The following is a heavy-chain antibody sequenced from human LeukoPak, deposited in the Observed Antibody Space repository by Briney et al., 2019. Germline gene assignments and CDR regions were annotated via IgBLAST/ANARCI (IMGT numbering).Heavy chain of an antibody. CDR2: INHSGST. CDR3: ARDENGDDAFDI. CDR1: GGSFSGYY. Sequence: SSETLSLTCAVYGGSFSGYYWSWIRQPPGKGLEWIGEINHSGSTNYNPSLKSRVTISVDTSKNQFSLKLSSVTAADTAVYYCARDENGDDAFDIWGQGTMVTVSS. D-gene: IGHD3-10*01. J-gene: IGHJ3*02. V-gene: IGHV4-34*01.